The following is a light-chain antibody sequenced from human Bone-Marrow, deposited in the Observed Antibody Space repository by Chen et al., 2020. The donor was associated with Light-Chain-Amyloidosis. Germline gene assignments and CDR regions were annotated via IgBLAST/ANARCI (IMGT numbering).Light chain of an antibody. J-gene: IGKJ5*01. Sequence: EVVLTQSPATLSLSPGERATLSCRASQGIGTFLAWYQQKPGQAPRLLIYDASNRATGIPPRFSGSWSGTDFTLTIISLEPEDFAVYYCQQRSNWPLSITFGQGTRLEIQ. V-gene: IGKV3-11*01. CDR3: QQRSNWPLSIT. CDR1: QGIGTF. CDR2: DAS.